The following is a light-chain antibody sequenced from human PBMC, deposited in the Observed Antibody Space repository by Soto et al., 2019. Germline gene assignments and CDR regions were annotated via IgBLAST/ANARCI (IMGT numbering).Light chain of an antibody. J-gene: IGKJ4*01. CDR1: QSISSW. CDR3: QQYISSRLT. CDR2: KAS. V-gene: IGKV1-5*03. Sequence: DIQMTQSPSTLSASVGDRVTITSRASQSISSWLAWYQQKPGKAPNLLIYKASILESGVPSRFSDSGSWTEFTPTISSLQPDDFATYYCQQYISSRLTCGGGTKVEVK.